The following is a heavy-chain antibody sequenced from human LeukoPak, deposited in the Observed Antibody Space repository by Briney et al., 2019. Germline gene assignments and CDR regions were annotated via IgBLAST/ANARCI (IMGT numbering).Heavy chain of an antibody. J-gene: IGHJ3*02. CDR3: ARQAYSSSQANDAFDI. D-gene: IGHD6-13*01. CDR2: IYYSGST. CDR1: GGSISSSIYY. V-gene: IGHV4-39*01. Sequence: KSSETLSLTCTVSGGSISSSIYYWGWIRQPPGKGLEWIGSIYYSGSTYYNPSLKSRVTISVDTSKNQFSLKLSSVTAADTAVYYCARQAYSSSQANDAFDIWGQGTMVTVSS.